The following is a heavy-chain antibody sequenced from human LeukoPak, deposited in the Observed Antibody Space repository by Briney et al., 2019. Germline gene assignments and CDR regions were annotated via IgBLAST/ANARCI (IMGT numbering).Heavy chain of an antibody. Sequence: ASVKVSCKASGYTFTSYYVHWVRQAPGQGLEWLGWINPNSGDTNYAQKFQGWVTMTRDTSITTIYMELSSLKSDDTAVYYCARSYGSGSYFSDYWGQGTLVTVSS. CDR3: ARSYGSGSYFSDY. CDR2: INPNSGDT. CDR1: GYTFTSYY. J-gene: IGHJ4*02. V-gene: IGHV1-2*04. D-gene: IGHD3-10*01.